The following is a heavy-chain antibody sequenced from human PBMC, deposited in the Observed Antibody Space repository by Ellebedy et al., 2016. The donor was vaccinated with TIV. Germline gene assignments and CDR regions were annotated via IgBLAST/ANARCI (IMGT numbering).Heavy chain of an antibody. Sequence: PGGSLRLSCPASGFTFSSYSMNWVRQAPGKGLEWVSYISSSSTTIYDADFVKGRFTISRDNAKNSLYLQMNSLRAEDTAVYYCARAGGGFLEWLSQDYFDYWGQGTLVTVSS. CDR1: GFTFSSYS. V-gene: IGHV3-48*01. CDR3: ARAGGGFLEWLSQDYFDY. CDR2: ISSSSTTI. D-gene: IGHD3-3*01. J-gene: IGHJ4*02.